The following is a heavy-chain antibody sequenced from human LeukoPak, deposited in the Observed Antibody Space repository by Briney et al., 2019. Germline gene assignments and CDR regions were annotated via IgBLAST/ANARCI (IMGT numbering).Heavy chain of an antibody. CDR2: ITATGDTV. D-gene: IGHD6-19*01. CDR3: ARDRGSGWYGDLGY. Sequence: TGGSLRLSCVASGFTFTKRAMSWIRQAPGKGLEWVAIITATGDTVFYADSVKGRFTISRDNAKNSLYLQLNSLRDEDTAVYYCARDRGSGWYGDLGYWGQGTLVTVSS. CDR1: GFTFTKRA. J-gene: IGHJ4*02. V-gene: IGHV3-23*01.